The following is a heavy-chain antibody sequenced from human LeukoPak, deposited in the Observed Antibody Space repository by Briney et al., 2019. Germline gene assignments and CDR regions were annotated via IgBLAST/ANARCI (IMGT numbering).Heavy chain of an antibody. CDR1: GFTFSNYW. Sequence: GGSLRLSCAASGFTFSNYWMSWVRQAPGKGLEWVAVISYDGSNKYYADSVKGRFTISRDNSKNTLYLQMNSLRAEDTAVYYCAKIDYWGQGTLVTVSS. J-gene: IGHJ4*02. V-gene: IGHV3-30*18. CDR3: AKIDY. CDR2: ISYDGSNK.